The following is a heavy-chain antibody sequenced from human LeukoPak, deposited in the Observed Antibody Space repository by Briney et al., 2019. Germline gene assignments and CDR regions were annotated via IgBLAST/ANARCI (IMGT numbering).Heavy chain of an antibody. CDR2: MNPNSGNT. Sequence: ASVKVSCKASGYTFTNYDINWVRQATGQGLEWMGWMNPNSGNTGNAQKFQGRVTMTRNTSISTAYMELSSLRSEDTAVYYCARGSADGSAEHYYYYGMDVWGQGTTVTVSS. CDR3: ARGSADGSAEHYYYYGMDV. J-gene: IGHJ6*02. V-gene: IGHV1-8*01. CDR1: GYTFTNYD. D-gene: IGHD3-10*01.